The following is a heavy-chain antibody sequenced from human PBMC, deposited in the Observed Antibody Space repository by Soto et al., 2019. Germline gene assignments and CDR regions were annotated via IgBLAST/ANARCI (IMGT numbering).Heavy chain of an antibody. Sequence: EVQLLESGGGLVQPGGSLRLSCAGSGFTFSSYAMTWVRQAPGKGLEWVSTLSDNGGHTYYADSVKGRFTISRDNSKNTLYWQMNSLRAEDAAVYYCAKDSQSVLVSAARVYGMDVWGQGTTVTVSS. J-gene: IGHJ6*02. D-gene: IGHD2-2*01. CDR1: GFTFSSYA. V-gene: IGHV3-23*01. CDR2: LSDNGGHT. CDR3: AKDSQSVLVSAARVYGMDV.